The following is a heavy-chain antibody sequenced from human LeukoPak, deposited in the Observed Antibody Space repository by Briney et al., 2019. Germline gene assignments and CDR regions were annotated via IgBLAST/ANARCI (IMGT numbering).Heavy chain of an antibody. D-gene: IGHD6-13*01. CDR2: VSSTSSV. CDR1: GFAFSSHG. V-gene: IGHV3-48*01. Sequence: VGSLRLSCAASGFAFSSHGMNWVRQGPGKGLEWISYVSSTSSVYYADSVKGRFTISRDNAKNSLYLQMNSLRAEDTSAYYSATWDGAAADFSGPFDDWGQGTLVTVSS. J-gene: IGHJ5*02. CDR3: ATWDGAAADFSGPFDD.